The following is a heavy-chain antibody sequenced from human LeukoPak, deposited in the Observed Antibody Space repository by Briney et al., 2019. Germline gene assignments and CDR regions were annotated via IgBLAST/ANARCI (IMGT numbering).Heavy chain of an antibody. CDR1: GFTFSSYA. CDR3: AKDHGDYESYYFDY. Sequence: GGSLRLSCAASGFTFSSYAMSWVRQAPGKGLEWVSAISGRGGSTYYADSVKGRFTISRDNSKNTLYLQMNSLRAEDTAVYYCAKDHGDYESYYFDYWGQGTLVTVSS. J-gene: IGHJ4*02. CDR2: ISGRGGST. D-gene: IGHD4-17*01. V-gene: IGHV3-23*01.